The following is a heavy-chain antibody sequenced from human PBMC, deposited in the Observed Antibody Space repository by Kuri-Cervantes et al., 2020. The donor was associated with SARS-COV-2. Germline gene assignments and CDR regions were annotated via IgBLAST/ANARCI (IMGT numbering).Heavy chain of an antibody. J-gene: IGHJ4*02. CDR1: GYTFTTYF. D-gene: IGHD6-19*01. Sequence: ASVKVSCKAFGYTFTTYFLYWVRQAPGQGLEWMGIINPSGGNTTYAQKFQGRVTMTRDTSTSTVYMELSSLGSEDTAVYYCARPVEASLRTDVWGQGTLVTVSS. V-gene: IGHV1-46*01. CDR3: ARPVEASLRTDV. CDR2: INPSGGNT.